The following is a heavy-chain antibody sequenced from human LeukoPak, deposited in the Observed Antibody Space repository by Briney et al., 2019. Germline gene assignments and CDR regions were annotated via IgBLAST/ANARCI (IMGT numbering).Heavy chain of an antibody. CDR3: AKDTYSSGWRYFDY. D-gene: IGHD6-19*01. CDR2: ISWNSGSI. J-gene: IGHJ4*02. V-gene: IGHV3-9*01. Sequence: GGSLRLSCAASGFTFDDYAIHWVRQAPGKGLEWVSGISWNSGSIGYADSVKGRFTISRDNAKNSLYLQMNSLRAEDTALYYCAKDTYSSGWRYFDYWGQGTLVTVSS. CDR1: GFTFDDYA.